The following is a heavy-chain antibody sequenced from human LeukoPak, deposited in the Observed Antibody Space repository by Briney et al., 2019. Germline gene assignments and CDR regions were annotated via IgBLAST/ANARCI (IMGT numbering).Heavy chain of an antibody. CDR3: ARSLIAVGTPDFDY. J-gene: IGHJ4*02. Sequence: SETLSLTCAVSGYSNSSGSFWGWIRQPPGKGLEWIGSIYHSGSTYFNSSLKSRVTISVDTSKNQFSLNLTSVTAADTAVYYCARSLIAVGTPDFDYWGQGTLVTVSS. V-gene: IGHV4-38-2*01. CDR1: GYSNSSGSF. CDR2: IYHSGST. D-gene: IGHD6-19*01.